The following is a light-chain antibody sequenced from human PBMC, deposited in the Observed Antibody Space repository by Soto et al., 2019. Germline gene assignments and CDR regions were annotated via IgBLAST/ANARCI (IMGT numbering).Light chain of an antibody. Sequence: DIRLTQSPPSLSASVGDRVTMTCRASQPITSYLNWYQQKPGKAPKLLIYGAYSLQDGVPSRFSGSASATDFTLTVSGLQPEDSATYYCQQSYNTPFTFGPGTKVEI. CDR3: QQSYNTPFT. CDR2: GAY. CDR1: QPITSY. J-gene: IGKJ3*01. V-gene: IGKV1-39*01.